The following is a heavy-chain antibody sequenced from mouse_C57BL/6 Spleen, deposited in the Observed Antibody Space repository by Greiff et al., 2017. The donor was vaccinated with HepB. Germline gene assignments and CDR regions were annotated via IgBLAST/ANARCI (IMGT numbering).Heavy chain of an antibody. CDR3: ATSLDAMDY. CDR2: ISYDGSN. CDR1: GYSITSGYY. Sequence: DVKLQESGPGLVKPSQSLSLTCSVTGYSITSGYYWNWIRQFPGNKLEWMGYISYDGSNNYNPSLKNRISITRDTSKNQFFLKLNSVTTEDTATYYCATSLDAMDYWGQGTSVTVSS. J-gene: IGHJ4*01. V-gene: IGHV3-6*01.